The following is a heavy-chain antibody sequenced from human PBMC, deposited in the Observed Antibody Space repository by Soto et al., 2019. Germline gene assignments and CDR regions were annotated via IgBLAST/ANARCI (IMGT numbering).Heavy chain of an antibody. D-gene: IGHD6-13*01. CDR2: INHSGST. J-gene: IGHJ5*02. CDR3: ARGLGSSSWSGPYNWFDP. CDR1: GGSFSGYY. V-gene: IGHV4-34*01. Sequence: PSETLSLTCAVYGGSFSGYYWSWIRQPPGKGLEWIGEINHSGSTNYNPSLKSRVTISVDTSKNQFSLKLSSVTAADTAVYYCARGLGSSSWSGPYNWFDPWGQGTLVTVS.